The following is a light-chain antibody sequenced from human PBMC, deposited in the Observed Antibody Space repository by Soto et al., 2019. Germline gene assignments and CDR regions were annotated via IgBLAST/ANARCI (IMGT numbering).Light chain of an antibody. CDR2: EVS. J-gene: IGLJ1*01. V-gene: IGLV2-14*01. CDR1: SSDVGNYNY. Sequence: QSVLTQPASVSGSPGQSITISCTGTSSDVGNYNYVSWHQQHPGKVPKVIIYEVSNRPSGISTRFSGSKSANTASLTISGLQPEDEADYYCSSYTSGSTPYVFGTGTKVTVL. CDR3: SSYTSGSTPYV.